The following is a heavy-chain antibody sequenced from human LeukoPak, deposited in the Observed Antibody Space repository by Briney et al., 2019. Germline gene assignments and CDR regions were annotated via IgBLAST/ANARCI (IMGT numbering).Heavy chain of an antibody. CDR1: GGSLSSYY. Sequence: SETLSLTCTVSGGSLSSYYWSWIRQPPGKGLEWIGYIYYSGSTNYNPSLKSRVTISVDTSKNQFSLKLSSVTAADTAVYYCARDANYYDSSGYYLFDYWGQGTLVTVSS. D-gene: IGHD3-22*01. V-gene: IGHV4-59*01. CDR3: ARDANYYDSSGYYLFDY. CDR2: IYYSGST. J-gene: IGHJ4*02.